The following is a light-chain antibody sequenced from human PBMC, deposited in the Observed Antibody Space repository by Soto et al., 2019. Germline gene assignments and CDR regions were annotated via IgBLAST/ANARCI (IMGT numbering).Light chain of an antibody. Sequence: DIQVTQSPSSLSASVGDRVTITCRASQAISHYLAWYQQKPGNPPNLLVSDVSRLHSGVPSRFSGSGYGTDFTLTINGLQSEDVATYYCQRYNDGFTFGGGTKVEI. CDR3: QRYNDGFT. J-gene: IGKJ4*01. V-gene: IGKV1-27*01. CDR1: QAISHY. CDR2: DVS.